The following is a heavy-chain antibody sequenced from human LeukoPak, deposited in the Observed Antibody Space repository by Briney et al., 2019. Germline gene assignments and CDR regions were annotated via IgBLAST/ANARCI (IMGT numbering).Heavy chain of an antibody. CDR3: ARDSDYDSSGYYFN. CDR2: LIPIFGIA. V-gene: IGHV1-69*04. D-gene: IGHD3-22*01. CDR1: GGTLSRYA. J-gene: IGHJ4*02. Sequence: SVKVSCKASGGTLSRYAISWVRQAPGQGLEWMGRLIPIFGIANYAQKFQGRVTITADKSTSTAYMELSSLRSEDTAVYYCARDSDYDSSGYYFNWGQGTLVTVSS.